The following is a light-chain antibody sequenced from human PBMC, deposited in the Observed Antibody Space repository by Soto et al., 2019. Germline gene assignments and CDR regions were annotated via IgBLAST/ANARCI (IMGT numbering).Light chain of an antibody. J-gene: IGKJ5*01. CDR2: DAS. Sequence: EIVLTQSPATLSLSPGERATLFCRASQSVSSYLAWYQQKPGQAPRLLIYDASNRATGIPARFSGSGPGTDFTLTISSLEPEDFAVYYCQQRSNWPPITFGQGTQLEIK. CDR1: QSVSSY. CDR3: QQRSNWPPIT. V-gene: IGKV3-11*01.